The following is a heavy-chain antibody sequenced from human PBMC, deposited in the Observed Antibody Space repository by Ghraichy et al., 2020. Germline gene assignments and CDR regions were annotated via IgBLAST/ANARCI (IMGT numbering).Heavy chain of an antibody. D-gene: IGHD1-7*01. CDR1: GGAISSSAYS. V-gene: IGHV4-30-2*01. CDR3: ASALNYVGFDY. Sequence: TLSLTCAVSGGAISSSAYSWTWVRQPPEKGLEWIAYVYYDGSTYYNPSLKSRVTISLDNSKNQFSLELTSVTAADTAVYYCASALNYVGFDYWGQGTLVTVSS. CDR2: VYYDGST. J-gene: IGHJ4*02.